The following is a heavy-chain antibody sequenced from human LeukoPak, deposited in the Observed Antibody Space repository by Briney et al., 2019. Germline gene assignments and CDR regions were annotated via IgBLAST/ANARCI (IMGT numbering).Heavy chain of an antibody. CDR3: AREEYCSSTSCYASP. Sequence: GASVKVSCKASGYTFTGYYMHWVRQAPGQGLEWMGWINPNSGGTNYAQKFQGRVTMTRDTSISTAYMELSRLRSDDTAVYYCAREEYCSSTSCYASPWGQGTLVTVSS. V-gene: IGHV1-2*02. CDR2: INPNSGGT. J-gene: IGHJ5*02. D-gene: IGHD2-2*01. CDR1: GYTFTGYY.